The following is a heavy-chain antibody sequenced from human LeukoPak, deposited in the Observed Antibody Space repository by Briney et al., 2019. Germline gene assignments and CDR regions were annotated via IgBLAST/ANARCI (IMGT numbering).Heavy chain of an antibody. J-gene: IGHJ4*02. CDR1: GFAFSSDW. CDR2: IKEDGSEK. Sequence: GGSLRLSCAASGFAFSSDWMSWVRQAPGKGLEWVANIKEDGSEKYYADSVKGRFTISRDNAKNSLYLQMNSLRAEDTAVYYCATAGNFDYWGRGTLVTVSS. V-gene: IGHV3-7*01. D-gene: IGHD1-26*01. CDR3: ATAGNFDY.